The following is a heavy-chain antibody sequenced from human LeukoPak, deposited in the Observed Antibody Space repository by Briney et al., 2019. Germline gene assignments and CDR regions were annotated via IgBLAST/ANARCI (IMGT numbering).Heavy chain of an antibody. J-gene: IGHJ4*02. D-gene: IGHD3-10*01. CDR1: GFTVSSNY. V-gene: IGHV3-53*01. CDR2: IYSAGST. CDR3: ASGGMGARKYYSDPFHY. Sequence: PGGSLRLSCAASGFTVSSNYMSWVRQPPGKGLEWVSIIYSAGSTYYADSVRGRFTIFRDSSKNTVCLQMNSLRAEDTAVYYRASGGMGARKYYSDPFHYWGQGTLVTASS.